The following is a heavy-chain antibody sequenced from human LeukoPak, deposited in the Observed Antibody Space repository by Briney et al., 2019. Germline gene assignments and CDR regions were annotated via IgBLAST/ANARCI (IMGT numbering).Heavy chain of an antibody. CDR1: GGSFSSYA. J-gene: IGHJ6*03. CDR2: IIPIFGTA. CDR3: ARDRVLVAIVRRRPYYMDV. D-gene: IGHD2-2*03. Sequence: TCTVSGGSFSSYAISWVRQAPGQGLEWMGGIIPIFGTANYAQKFQGRVTITADKSTSTAYMELSSLRSEDTAVYYCARDRVLVAIVRRRPYYMDVWGKGTTVTVSS. V-gene: IGHV1-69*06.